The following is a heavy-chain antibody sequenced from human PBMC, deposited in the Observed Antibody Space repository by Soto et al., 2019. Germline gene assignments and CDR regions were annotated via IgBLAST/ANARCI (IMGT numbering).Heavy chain of an antibody. V-gene: IGHV3-9*01. Sequence: GGSLRLSCAASGFTFDDYAMHWVRQAPGKGLEWVSGISWNSGSIGYADSVKGRFTISRDNAKNSLYLQMNSLRAEDTALYYCAKESGLRIRGYNWFDPWGQGTLVTVSS. CDR1: GFTFDDYA. CDR3: AKESGLRIRGYNWFDP. J-gene: IGHJ5*02. CDR2: ISWNSGSI. D-gene: IGHD5-12*01.